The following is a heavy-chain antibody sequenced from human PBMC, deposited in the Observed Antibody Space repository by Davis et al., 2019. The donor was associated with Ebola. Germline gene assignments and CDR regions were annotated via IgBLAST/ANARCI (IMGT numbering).Heavy chain of an antibody. J-gene: IGHJ5*02. D-gene: IGHD3-3*01. CDR1: GYTFTSYY. V-gene: IGHV1-46*01. Sequence: AASVKVSCKASGYTFTSYYMHWVRQAPGQGLEWMGIINPSGGSTSYAQKLQGRVTMTTDTSTSTAYMELRSLRSDDTAVYYCARDRAIFGVRNWFDPWGQGTLVTVSS. CDR3: ARDRAIFGVRNWFDP. CDR2: INPSGGST.